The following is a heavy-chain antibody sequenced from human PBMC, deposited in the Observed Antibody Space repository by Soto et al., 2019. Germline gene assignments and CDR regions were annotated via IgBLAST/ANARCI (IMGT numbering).Heavy chain of an antibody. CDR2: ISYDGSNK. J-gene: IGHJ5*02. V-gene: IGHV3-30-3*01. Sequence: QVQLVESGGGVVQPGRSLRLSCAASGFTFSSYAMHWVRQAPGKGLEWVAVISYDGSNKYYADSVKGRFTISRDNSKNTLSLQMNSRRAKDTAGYYCASSSTVTTGPGFDPWGQGTLVTVSS. CDR3: ASSSTVTTGPGFDP. CDR1: GFTFSSYA. D-gene: IGHD4-17*01.